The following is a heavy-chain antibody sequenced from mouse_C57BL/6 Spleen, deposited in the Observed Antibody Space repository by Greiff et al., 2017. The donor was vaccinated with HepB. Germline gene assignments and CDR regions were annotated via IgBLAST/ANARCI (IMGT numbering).Heavy chain of an antibody. CDR1: GYAFSSYW. V-gene: IGHV1-80*01. D-gene: IGHD2-3*01. CDR3: ARPHDGYYSYAMDY. J-gene: IGHJ4*01. CDR2: IYPGDGDT. Sequence: QVQLKQSGAELVKPGASVKISCKASGYAFSSYWMNWVKQRPGKGLEWIGQIYPGDGDTNYNGKFKGKATLTADKSSSTAYMQLSSLTSEDSAVYFCARPHDGYYSYAMDYWGQGTSVTVSS.